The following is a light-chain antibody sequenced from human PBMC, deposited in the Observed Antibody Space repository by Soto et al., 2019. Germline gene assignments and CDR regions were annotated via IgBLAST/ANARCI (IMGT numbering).Light chain of an antibody. V-gene: IGLV2-11*01. Sequence: QSALTQPRSVSGSPGQSVTISCTGTSSDVGGYNFVSWYQHHPGKAPKLMIYDVSKRPSGVPDRFSGSKSGNTASLTISGLQAEDEADYYCCSYADSYTWVFGGGTKLTVL. CDR3: CSYADSYTWV. CDR1: SSDVGGYNF. J-gene: IGLJ2*01. CDR2: DVS.